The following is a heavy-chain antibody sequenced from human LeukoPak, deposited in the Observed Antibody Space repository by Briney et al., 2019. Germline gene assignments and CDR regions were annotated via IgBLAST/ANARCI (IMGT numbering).Heavy chain of an antibody. CDR2: ITSSGTYT. V-gene: IGHV3-21*01. CDR3: ARDPYSGNYGTYYYYYMDV. J-gene: IGHJ6*03. Sequence: PGGTLRLSCAASGFSFNIYDMNWVRQAPGKAMEWVSSITSSGTYTFYADSVKGRFTISRDNAKNSLYLQMDSLGPEDTAVYYCARDPYSGNYGTYYYYYMDVWGKGTTVTISS. D-gene: IGHD1-26*01. CDR1: GFSFNIYD.